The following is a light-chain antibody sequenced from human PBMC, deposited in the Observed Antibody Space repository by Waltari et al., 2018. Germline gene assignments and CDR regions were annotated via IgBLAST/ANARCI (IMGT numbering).Light chain of an antibody. V-gene: IGLV2-14*03. CDR1: SSDVGGYKY. Sequence: QSALTQPASVSGSPGQSITISCTGTSSDVGGYKYVSWYQQHPGKAPKLMIYDVNIRPSGVSIRFSGSKSGNTASLTISGLQAEDEADYYCSSYTSSSTLVFGAGTKLTVL. CDR3: SSYTSSSTLV. CDR2: DVN. J-gene: IGLJ2*01.